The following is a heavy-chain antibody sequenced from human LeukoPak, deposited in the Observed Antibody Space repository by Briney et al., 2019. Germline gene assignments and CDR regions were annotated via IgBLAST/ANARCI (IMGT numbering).Heavy chain of an antibody. J-gene: IGHJ4*02. CDR2: IYPGDPDT. CDR3: ARPASGYYDSSGSSPFDY. CDR1: GYSFTSYW. D-gene: IGHD3-22*01. Sequence: GESLKISCKGSGYSFTSYWIGWVRQMPGKGLEWMGIIYPGDPDTRYSPSFQGQVTISADKSISTAYLQWSSLKASDTAMYYCARPASGYYDSSGSSPFDYWGQGTLVTVSS. V-gene: IGHV5-51*01.